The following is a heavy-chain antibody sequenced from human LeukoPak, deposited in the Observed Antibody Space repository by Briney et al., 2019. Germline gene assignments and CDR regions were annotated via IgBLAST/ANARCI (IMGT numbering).Heavy chain of an antibody. CDR3: AKNHAALAC. Sequence: PGGSLRLSCAASGFTLSSNWMSWVRQAPGKGLEWVASINQDGSEKEYVDSVKGRFSISRDNARNSVSLQMNSLRGEDTAVYYCAKNHAALACRGQGTLVTVSS. CDR1: GFTLSSNW. V-gene: IGHV3-7*02. D-gene: IGHD1-14*01. J-gene: IGHJ4*02. CDR2: INQDGSEK.